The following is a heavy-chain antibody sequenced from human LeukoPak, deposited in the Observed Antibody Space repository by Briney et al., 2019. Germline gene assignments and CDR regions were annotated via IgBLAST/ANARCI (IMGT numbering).Heavy chain of an antibody. J-gene: IGHJ4*02. Sequence: PSETLSLTCAVYGGSFSGYYWSWIRQPPGKGLEWIGEINHSGSTNYNPSLKSRVTISVDTSKNQFSLKLSSVTAADTAVYYCARGPWLLDYWGQGTLVTVSS. CDR1: GGSFSGYY. D-gene: IGHD3-9*01. CDR3: ARGPWLLDY. CDR2: INHSGST. V-gene: IGHV4-34*01.